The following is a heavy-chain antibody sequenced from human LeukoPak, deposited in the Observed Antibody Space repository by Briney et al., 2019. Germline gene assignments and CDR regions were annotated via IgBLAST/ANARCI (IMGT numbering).Heavy chain of an antibody. J-gene: IGHJ4*02. Sequence: SETLPLTCTISGGSISSSSYYWGWIRQPPGKGLEWIGSIYYSGSTYYNPSLKSRVTISVDTSKNQFSLKLSSVTAADTAVYYCARDSSGLGVEDYWGQGTLVTVSS. D-gene: IGHD6-19*01. CDR2: IYYSGST. CDR1: GGSISSSSYY. V-gene: IGHV4-39*07. CDR3: ARDSSGLGVEDY.